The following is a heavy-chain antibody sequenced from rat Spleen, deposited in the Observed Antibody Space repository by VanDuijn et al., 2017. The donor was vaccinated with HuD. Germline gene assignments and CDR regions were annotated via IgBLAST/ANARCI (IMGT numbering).Heavy chain of an antibody. D-gene: IGHD3-1*01. V-gene: IGHV5-22*01. J-gene: IGHJ4*01. Sequence: EVQLVESGGGLVQPGRSLKLSCVASGFTFSDYYMAWVRQAPKTGLEWVASISYEGSATYYGDSVKGRFTISRDNAKSTLYLQMNSLRSEDTATYYCARHSAAPVYVMDAWGQGASVTVSS. CDR3: ARHSAAPVYVMDA. CDR1: GFTFSDYY. CDR2: ISYEGSAT.